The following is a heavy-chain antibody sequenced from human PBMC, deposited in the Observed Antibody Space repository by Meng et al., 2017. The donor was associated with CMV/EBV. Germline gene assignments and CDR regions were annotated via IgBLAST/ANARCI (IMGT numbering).Heavy chain of an antibody. Sequence: SGFTFSSYGMHWVRQAPGKGLEWVAVIWYDGSNKYYADSAKGRFTISRDNSKNTLYLQMNSLRAEDTAVYYCAKDRGTYYYGSGPPDYWGQGTLVTVSS. D-gene: IGHD3-10*01. CDR2: IWYDGSNK. CDR1: GFTFSSYG. CDR3: AKDRGTYYYGSGPPDY. J-gene: IGHJ4*02. V-gene: IGHV3-33*06.